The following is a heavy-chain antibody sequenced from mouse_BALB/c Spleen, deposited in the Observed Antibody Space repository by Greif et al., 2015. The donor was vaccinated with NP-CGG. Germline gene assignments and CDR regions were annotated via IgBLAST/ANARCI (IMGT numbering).Heavy chain of an antibody. CDR3: ASYDGYFYAMDY. Sequence: EVKLMESGAELVKPGASVKLSCTASGFNIKDTYMHWVKQRPEQGLEWIGRIDPANGNTKYDPKFQGKATITADTSSSTVYLQLSSLTSEDTAVYYCASYDGYFYAMDYWGQGTSVTVSS. CDR2: IDPANGNT. CDR1: GFNIKDTY. J-gene: IGHJ4*01. D-gene: IGHD2-3*01. V-gene: IGHV14-3*02.